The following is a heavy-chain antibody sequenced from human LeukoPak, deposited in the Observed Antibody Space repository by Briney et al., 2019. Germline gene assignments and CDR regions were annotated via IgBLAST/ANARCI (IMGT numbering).Heavy chain of an antibody. V-gene: IGHV3-33*01. CDR3: ARGKYNNGWYYFDY. CDR1: GLTISSFG. J-gene: IGHJ4*02. Sequence: PGGSLRLSCAASGLTISSFGIHWVRQAPGKGPEWVAFTSYDGSNKFYADSMKGRFTISSDNSKNTLYLQMNSLRVEDTAVYYCARGKYNNGWYYFDYWGQGAQVTVSS. D-gene: IGHD6-19*01. CDR2: TSYDGSNK.